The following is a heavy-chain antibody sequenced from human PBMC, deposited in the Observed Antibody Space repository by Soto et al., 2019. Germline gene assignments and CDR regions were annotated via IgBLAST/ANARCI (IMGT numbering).Heavy chain of an antibody. Sequence: PGGSLRLSCAASGFTFSSYSMNWVRQAPGKGLEWVSSISSSSSYIYYADSVKGRFTISRDNAKNSLYLQMNSLRAEDTAVYYCARDSSIDSNYFRKYGMDVWGQGTTVTVSS. CDR3: ARDSSIDSNYFRKYGMDV. CDR2: ISSSSSYI. CDR1: GFTFSSYS. V-gene: IGHV3-21*01. J-gene: IGHJ6*02. D-gene: IGHD4-4*01.